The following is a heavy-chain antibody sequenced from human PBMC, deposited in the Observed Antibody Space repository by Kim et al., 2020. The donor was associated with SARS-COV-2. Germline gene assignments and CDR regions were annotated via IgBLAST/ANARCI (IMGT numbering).Heavy chain of an antibody. CDR3: ARTNLLPTYYDFWSGYPAEGDWFDP. D-gene: IGHD3-3*01. Sequence: ASVKVSCKASGYTFTSYDINWVRQATGQGLEWMGWMNPNSGNTGYAQKFQGRVTMTRNTSISTAYMELSSLRSEDTAVYYCARTNLLPTYYDFWSGYPAEGDWFDPWGQGTLVTVSS. CDR2: MNPNSGNT. CDR1: GYTFTSYD. V-gene: IGHV1-8*01. J-gene: IGHJ5*02.